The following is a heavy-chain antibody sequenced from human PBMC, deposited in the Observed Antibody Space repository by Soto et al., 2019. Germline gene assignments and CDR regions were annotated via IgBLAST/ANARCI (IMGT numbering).Heavy chain of an antibody. D-gene: IGHD3-3*01. CDR1: GDSVTSGSYF. CDR3: ASLRRLKSGVDDSHYYALDG. J-gene: IGHJ6*01. V-gene: IGHV4-61*01. CDR2: IYYSGST. Sequence: SSETLSLTCTVSGDSVTSGSYFWNWIRQSPGKGLEWIGYIYYSGSTTYNPSLKSRVSISVDRSKNQFSLTLNSVTAADTAVYFCASLRRLKSGVDDSHYYALDGWGQGNKVTGPS.